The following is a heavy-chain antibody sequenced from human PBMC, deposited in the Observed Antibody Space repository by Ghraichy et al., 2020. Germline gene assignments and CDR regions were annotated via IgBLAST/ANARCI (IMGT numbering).Heavy chain of an antibody. CDR2: ICAYNGNT. CDR1: GYTFTSYG. J-gene: IGHJ4*02. D-gene: IGHD2-8*01. CDR3: ARSPNAYCTNGVCYSFLPFDY. V-gene: IGHV1-18*01. Sequence: ASVKVSCKASGYTFTSYGISWVRQAPGQGLEWMGWICAYNGNTNYAQKLQGRVTMTTDTSTSTAYMELRSLRSDDTAVYYCARSPNAYCTNGVCYSFLPFDYWGQGTLVTVSS.